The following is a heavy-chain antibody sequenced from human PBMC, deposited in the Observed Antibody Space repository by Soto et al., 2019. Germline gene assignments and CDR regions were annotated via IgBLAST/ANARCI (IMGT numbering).Heavy chain of an antibody. J-gene: IGHJ5*02. CDR3: ARPKSRYSYDFDP. V-gene: IGHV1-69*13. CDR1: GGTFSSYA. D-gene: IGHD5-18*01. CDR2: IIPIFGTA. Sequence: ASVTVSCQASGGTFSSYAISWVRQAPGQGLEWMGGIIPIFGTANYAQKFQGRVTITADESTSTAYMELSSLRSEDTAVYYCARPKSRYSYDFDPWGQGTLVTVSS.